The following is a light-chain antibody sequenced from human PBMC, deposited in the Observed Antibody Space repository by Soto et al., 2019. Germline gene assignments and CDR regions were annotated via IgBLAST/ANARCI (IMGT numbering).Light chain of an antibody. CDR1: QSVSSSS. CDR3: QQYGSSLIT. V-gene: IGKV3-20*01. CDR2: GAS. J-gene: IGKJ5*01. Sequence: EIVLTQSPGTLSLSPGERATLSCRASQSVSSSSLAWYQQKTGQAPRVLIYGASSRATGIPDRFSGSGSGTDFTLTISRLEPEDFAVYYCQQYGSSLITFGQGTRLEIK.